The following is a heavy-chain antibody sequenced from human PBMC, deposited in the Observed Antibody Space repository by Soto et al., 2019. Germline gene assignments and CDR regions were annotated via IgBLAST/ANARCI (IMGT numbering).Heavy chain of an antibody. CDR3: ARRDWSGSTSHFYFDY. J-gene: IGHJ4*02. V-gene: IGHV4-4*02. CDR2: IYHSGST. D-gene: IGHD3-9*01. Sequence: SETLSLTCAVSGGSIISSNWWNWVRQPPGKGLEWIGEIYHSGSTYYKPSLKSRVAMSVDTSKNQFSLKLTSATAADTAVYYCARRDWSGSTSHFYFDYWGQGVPVTVS. CDR1: GGSIISSNW.